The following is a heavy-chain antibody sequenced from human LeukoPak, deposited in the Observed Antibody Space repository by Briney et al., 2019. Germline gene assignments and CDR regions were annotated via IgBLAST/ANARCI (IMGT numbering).Heavy chain of an antibody. CDR1: GYTFTGYY. D-gene: IGHD3-9*01. CDR2: INPNSGGT. Sequence: ASVKVSCKASGYTFTGYYMHRVRQAHGQGLEWMGWINPNSGGTNYAQKFQGRVTMTRDTSISTAYMELSRLRSDDTAVYYCARDADWLFTHMDVWGKGTTVTVSS. CDR3: ARDADWLFTHMDV. V-gene: IGHV1-2*02. J-gene: IGHJ6*03.